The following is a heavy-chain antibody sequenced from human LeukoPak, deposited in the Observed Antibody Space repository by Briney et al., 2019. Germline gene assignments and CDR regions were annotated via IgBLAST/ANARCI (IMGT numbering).Heavy chain of an antibody. Sequence: SETLSLTCTVSGGSISSYYWTWIRQPPGKGLGLEWIGYTYYSGGTNYNPSLKSRVTISIDTSKNQVSLKLSSVTAADTAVYYCARLWDSSSSLDYWGQGTLVTVSS. CDR2: TYYSGGT. CDR3: ARLWDSSSSLDY. V-gene: IGHV4-59*08. D-gene: IGHD6-6*01. CDR1: GGSISSYY. J-gene: IGHJ4*02.